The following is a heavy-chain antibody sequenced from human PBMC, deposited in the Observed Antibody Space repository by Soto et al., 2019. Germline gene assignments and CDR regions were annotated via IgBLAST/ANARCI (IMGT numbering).Heavy chain of an antibody. CDR3: TRGLFSGSSYSGSWYYFDS. CDR1: GGSISSAGYY. Sequence: PSETLSLTCTVSGGSISSAGYYWSWIRQHPGKGLEWIGYIYSSGVTYYEPSLKSRVTMSVDMSKNQFSLRLSSVTAADTAVYYCTRGLFSGSSYSGSWYYFDSWGQGTMVTVSS. D-gene: IGHD1-26*01. J-gene: IGHJ4*02. V-gene: IGHV4-31*03. CDR2: IYSSGVT.